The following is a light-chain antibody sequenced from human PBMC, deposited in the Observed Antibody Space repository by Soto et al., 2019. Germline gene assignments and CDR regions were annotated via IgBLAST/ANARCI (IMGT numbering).Light chain of an antibody. CDR1: QSISNW. CDR2: KAS. Sequence: DIQMTQSPSTLSASVGDRITITCRASQSISNWLAWYQQKPGKAPKLLIYKASSLESGVPLRFSGSGSGTEFTLTISSLQPDDFATYYCQQYNGMFGQGTKVEIK. CDR3: QQYNGM. J-gene: IGKJ1*01. V-gene: IGKV1-5*03.